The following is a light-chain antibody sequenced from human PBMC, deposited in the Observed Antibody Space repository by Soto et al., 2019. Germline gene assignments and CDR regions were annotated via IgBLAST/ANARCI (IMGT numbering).Light chain of an antibody. Sequence: EIVLTQSPATLSLSPGERATLSCRASQSVSIFLAWYQQKPGQAPRLLIYDASDRATGIPDRFSGSGSGTKFPFHLSSLEPGNFAVFYCQQRGNWPLYTFGQGTKVDIK. CDR3: QQRGNWPLYT. V-gene: IGKV3-11*01. CDR2: DAS. CDR1: QSVSIF. J-gene: IGKJ2*01.